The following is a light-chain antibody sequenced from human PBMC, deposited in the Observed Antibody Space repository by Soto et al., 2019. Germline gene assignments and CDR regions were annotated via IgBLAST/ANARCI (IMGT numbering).Light chain of an antibody. CDR1: QLIRSD. J-gene: IGKJ1*01. CDR2: SAS. CDR3: LQHYNYPQT. V-gene: IGKV1-6*01. Sequence: IQMTQSPSSLSASVGERVTITCRASQLIRSDLGWYQQKPGEVPRLLIYSASTLQSGVPSRFSGSASGTDFTLTISSLQPGDSATYYCLQHYNYPQTVRQGTKVEIK.